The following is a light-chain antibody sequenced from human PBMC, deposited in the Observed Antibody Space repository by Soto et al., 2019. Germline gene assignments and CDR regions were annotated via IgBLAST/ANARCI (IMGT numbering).Light chain of an antibody. V-gene: IGKV3-15*01. CDR1: ESVSSN. Sequence: VMTQSPATLSVSPGERATLSCRASESVSSNLAWYQQRPGQAPRLLIYGASTRATDTPVRFRGSGSGTEFTLTISSLQSEDFAVYYCQQYNNWSITFGQGTRLEI. CDR2: GAS. J-gene: IGKJ5*01. CDR3: QQYNNWSIT.